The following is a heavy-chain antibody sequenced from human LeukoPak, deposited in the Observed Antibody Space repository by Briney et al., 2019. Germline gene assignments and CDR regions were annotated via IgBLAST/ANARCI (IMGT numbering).Heavy chain of an antibody. V-gene: IGHV1-2*02. D-gene: IGHD2-15*01. CDR3: ARKSTGYCSGGSCYLDHFDY. J-gene: IGHJ4*02. CDR2: INPNSGGT. CDR1: GYTFTGYY. Sequence: ASVKVSCKASGYTFTGYYMHWVRQAPGQGLEWMGWINPNSGGTNYAQKFQGRVTMTRDTSISTAYMELSRLRSDDTAVYYCARKSTGYCSGGSCYLDHFDYWGQGTLVTVSS.